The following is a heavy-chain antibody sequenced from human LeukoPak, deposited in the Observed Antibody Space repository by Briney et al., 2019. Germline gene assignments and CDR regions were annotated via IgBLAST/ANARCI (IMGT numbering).Heavy chain of an antibody. CDR2: IKYDGSEK. J-gene: IGHJ4*02. CDR3: ARDYVWGSSESDY. D-gene: IGHD7-27*01. CDR1: GFTFSSYW. Sequence: PGGSLRLSCAASGFTFSSYWMTWFRQTPGKDLEWVGNIKYDGSEKYYVDSVKGRFTISRDNAKNSLYQHMNSLRVEDTAIYYCARDYVWGSSESDYWGQGTLVTVSS. V-gene: IGHV3-7*01.